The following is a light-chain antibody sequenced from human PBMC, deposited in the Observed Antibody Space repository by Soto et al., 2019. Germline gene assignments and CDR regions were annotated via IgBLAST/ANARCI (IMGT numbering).Light chain of an antibody. CDR3: QKYNSAPLT. J-gene: IGKJ4*01. CDR2: AAS. CDR1: RAITNY. V-gene: IGKV1-27*01. Sequence: TKLPHSPSSCLASLGAEVPITCRPSRAITNYLAWYHQKPGKVPKLLIYAASTLQSGVPSRFSGSESGTDFTLTISSLQPEDVATYYCQKYNSAPLTFGGGTKVEIK.